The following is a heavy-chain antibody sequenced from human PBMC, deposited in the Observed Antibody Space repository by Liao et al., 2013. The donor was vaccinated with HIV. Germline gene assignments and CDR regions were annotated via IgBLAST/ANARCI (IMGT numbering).Heavy chain of an antibody. V-gene: IGHV4-39*07. CDR2: IYYSGST. CDR3: ARGPRGTVTGPVRISTT. CDR1: GGSISSYY. J-gene: IGHJ4*02. D-gene: IGHD6-19*01. Sequence: QVQLQESGPGLVKPSETLSLTCTVSGGSISSYYWSWIRQPPGKGLEWIGSIYYSGSTYYNPSLQSRVTISVDTSKNQFSLKLNSVTAADTAVYYCARGPRGTVTGPVRISTTWGQGTLVTVSS.